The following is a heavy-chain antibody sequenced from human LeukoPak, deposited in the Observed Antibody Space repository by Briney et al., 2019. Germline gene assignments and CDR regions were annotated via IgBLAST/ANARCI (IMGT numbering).Heavy chain of an antibody. J-gene: IGHJ4*02. CDR1: GFAFSSYA. Sequence: GGSLRLSCAASGFAFSSYAITWVRQAPGKGLEWVSVISGSGGGTHYADSVKGRFTISRDNSKNTLYLQMNSLRAEDTAVYYCAKDLNATGTTPFDYWGQGTLVTVSS. CDR3: AKDLNATGTTPFDY. V-gene: IGHV3-23*01. D-gene: IGHD1-1*01. CDR2: ISGSGGGT.